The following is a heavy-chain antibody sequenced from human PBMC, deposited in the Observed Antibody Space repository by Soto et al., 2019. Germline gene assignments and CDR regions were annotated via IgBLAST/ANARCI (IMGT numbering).Heavy chain of an antibody. CDR2: ISSDGTTK. Sequence: QVQLVESGGGVVQPGTSLRLSCAASGFAFSTYGMHWVRQAPGKGLQWVAVISSDGTTKDYADSLKGRFTISRDNYKNIFSLHLDSLRSEETAFYYCATTTFIYSDLRLDPVFDIWGRGTMVTVSS. D-gene: IGHD4-17*01. V-gene: IGHV3-30*03. CDR3: ATTTFIYSDLRLDPVFDI. J-gene: IGHJ3*02. CDR1: GFAFSTYG.